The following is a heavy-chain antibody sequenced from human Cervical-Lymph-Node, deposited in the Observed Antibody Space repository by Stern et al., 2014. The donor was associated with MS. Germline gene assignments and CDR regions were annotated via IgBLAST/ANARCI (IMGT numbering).Heavy chain of an antibody. V-gene: IGHV4-59*11. Sequence: VQLVESGPGLLRPSETLSLTCRVSGDTITSHFWSWIRQPPGKGLEWIGYIYYRGTTNYNASLNGRVPISIDTSKTQFSLRLSSVTAADTAVYYCARATDLWGQGTLVTVSS. CDR2: IYYRGTT. CDR1: GDTITSHF. J-gene: IGHJ5*02. CDR3: ARATDL.